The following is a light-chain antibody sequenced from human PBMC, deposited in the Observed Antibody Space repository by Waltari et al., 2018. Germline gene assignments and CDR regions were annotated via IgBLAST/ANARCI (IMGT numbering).Light chain of an antibody. CDR3: SSFPGGALV. Sequence: QSALTQPRSVSGSPGQSVTISCTKTNSDIDPFNSVSWYQQHPGKAPKLVIYGVRVRPAGVPDRCSGSRSGNTASLIISGLQPEDEADYYCSSFPGGALVFGGGTELTVL. CDR2: GVR. CDR1: NSDIDPFNS. V-gene: IGLV2-11*01. J-gene: IGLJ2*01.